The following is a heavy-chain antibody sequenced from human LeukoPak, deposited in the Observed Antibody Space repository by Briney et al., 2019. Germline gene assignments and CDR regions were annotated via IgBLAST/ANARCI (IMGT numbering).Heavy chain of an antibody. J-gene: IGHJ6*02. CDR3: ASQGGLLRFGELSGGMDV. V-gene: IGHV3-33*01. CDR1: GFTFSSYG. D-gene: IGHD3-10*01. Sequence: GGSLRLSCAASGFTFSSYGMHWVRQAPGKGLEWVAVIWYDGSNKYYADSVKGRFTISRDNSKNTLYLQMNSLRAEDTAVYYCASQGGLLRFGELSGGMDVWGQGTTVTVSS. CDR2: IWYDGSNK.